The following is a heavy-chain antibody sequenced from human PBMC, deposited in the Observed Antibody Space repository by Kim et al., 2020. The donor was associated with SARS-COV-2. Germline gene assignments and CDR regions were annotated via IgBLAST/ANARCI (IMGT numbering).Heavy chain of an antibody. J-gene: IGHJ6*02. CDR1: GFSLSTSGMC. V-gene: IGHV2-70*11. CDR2: IDWDDDK. Sequence: SGPTLVNPTQTLTLTCTFSGFSLSTSGMCVSWIRPPPGKALEWLARIDWDDDKYYSTSLKTRLTISKDTSKNQVVLTMTNMDPVDTATYYCARSRITIFGVVDYGMDVWGQGTTVTVSS. D-gene: IGHD3-3*01. CDR3: ARSRITIFGVVDYGMDV.